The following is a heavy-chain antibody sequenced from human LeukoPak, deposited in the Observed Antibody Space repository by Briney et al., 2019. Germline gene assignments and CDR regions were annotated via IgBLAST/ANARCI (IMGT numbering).Heavy chain of an antibody. CDR1: GFTFSSYS. Sequence: GGSLRLSCAASGFTFSSYSMNWVRQAPGKGLEWVSSISSSSSYIYYADSVKGRFTISRDNAKNSLYLQMNSLRAEDTAVYYCARDPFRAEYFQHWGQGTLVTVSS. J-gene: IGHJ1*01. CDR2: ISSSSSYI. CDR3: ARDPFRAEYFQH. V-gene: IGHV3-21*01.